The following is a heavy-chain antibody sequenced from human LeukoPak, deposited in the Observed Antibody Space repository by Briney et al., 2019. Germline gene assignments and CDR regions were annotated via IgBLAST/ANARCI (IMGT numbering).Heavy chain of an antibody. CDR2: IYYSGST. CDR3: ARLIVVVPAAILGWFDP. D-gene: IGHD2-2*02. CDR1: GVSISSGDYY. Sequence: SETLSLTCTVSGVSISSGDYYWSWIRQPPGKGLEWIGYIYYSGSTYYNPSLKSRVTISVDTSKNQFSLKLSSVTAADTAVYYCARLIVVVPAAILGWFDPWGQGTLVTVSS. J-gene: IGHJ5*02. V-gene: IGHV4-30-4*01.